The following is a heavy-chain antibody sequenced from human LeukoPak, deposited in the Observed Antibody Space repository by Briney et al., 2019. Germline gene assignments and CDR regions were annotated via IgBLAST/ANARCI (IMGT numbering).Heavy chain of an antibody. CDR2: ITSSSNYI. D-gene: IGHD2-15*01. V-gene: IGHV3-21*01. J-gene: IGHJ6*02. CDR3: AEDISAVAAFYAMDV. Sequence: GGSLRLSCAASGFTFSDYTMNWVRQAPGKGLDWVSSITSSSNYIYYADSVKGRFTISRDNAKNSLYLQMNSLRVEDTAVYYCAEDISAVAAFYAMDVWGQGTTVTVFS. CDR1: GFTFSDYT.